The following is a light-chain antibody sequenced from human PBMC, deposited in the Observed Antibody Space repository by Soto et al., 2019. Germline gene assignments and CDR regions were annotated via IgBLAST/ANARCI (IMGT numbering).Light chain of an antibody. J-gene: IGKJ4*01. Sequence: DVQMTQSPSTLSASVGDRVTITCRASQSISSWLAWYQQKPGKAPKLLIYKASSLESGVPSRFSGSGSGTEFTLSISSLQPDDFATYYCQQYNSYPLTFGGGTKVEIK. V-gene: IGKV1-5*03. CDR2: KAS. CDR1: QSISSW. CDR3: QQYNSYPLT.